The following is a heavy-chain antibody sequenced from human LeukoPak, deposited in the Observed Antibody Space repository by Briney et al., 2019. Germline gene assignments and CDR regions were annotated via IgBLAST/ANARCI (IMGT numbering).Heavy chain of an antibody. CDR1: GFTVSSNY. D-gene: IGHD3-10*01. CDR3: ASLWFGELFQLEK. V-gene: IGHV3-30*03. CDR2: ISYDGSNK. Sequence: GGSLRLSCAASGFTVSSNYMSWVRQAPGKGLEWVAVISYDGSNKYYADSVKGRFTISRDNSKNTLYLQMNSLRAEDTAVYYCASLWFGELFQLEKWGQGTLVTVSS. J-gene: IGHJ4*02.